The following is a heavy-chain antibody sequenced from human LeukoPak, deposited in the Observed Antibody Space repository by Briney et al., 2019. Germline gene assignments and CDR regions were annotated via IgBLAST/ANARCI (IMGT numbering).Heavy chain of an antibody. Sequence: PSETLSLTCTVSGGSISSYYWSWIRQPAGKGLEWIGRIYTSGSTNYNPSLKSRVTMSVDTSKNQFSPKLSSVTAADTAVYYCARGSSGWYPGYYFDYWGQGTLVTVSS. V-gene: IGHV4-4*07. CDR3: ARGSSGWYPGYYFDY. D-gene: IGHD6-19*01. J-gene: IGHJ4*02. CDR1: GGSISSYY. CDR2: IYTSGST.